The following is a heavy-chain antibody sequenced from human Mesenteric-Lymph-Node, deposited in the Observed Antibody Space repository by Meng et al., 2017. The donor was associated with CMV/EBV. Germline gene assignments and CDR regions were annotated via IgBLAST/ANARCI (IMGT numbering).Heavy chain of an antibody. CDR1: RFTFNDYN. CDR3: ARLGVAGFDY. V-gene: IGHV3-21*01. J-gene: IGHJ4*02. Sequence: LSDKASRFTFNDYNVNWVRQAPEKGLEWVSSISSSSSYIYYADSVKGRFTISRDNAKNSLYLQMNSLRAEDTAVYYCARLGVAGFDYWGQGTLVTVSS. CDR2: ISSSSSYI. D-gene: IGHD6-19*01.